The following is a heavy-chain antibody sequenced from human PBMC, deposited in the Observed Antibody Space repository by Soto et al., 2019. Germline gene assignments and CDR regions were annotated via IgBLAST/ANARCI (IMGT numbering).Heavy chain of an antibody. CDR2: ISGSGAST. Sequence: EVQLLESGGGLVQPGGSLRLSCVASGFTFSSYVMNWVRQAPGQGLEWVSAISGSGASTFYPDSVKGRFSISRDNSKNMVCLQMDSLRAEDTAVYYCAKDRNHLPMSLFDYWGQGALVIVSS. J-gene: IGHJ4*02. CDR3: AKDRNHLPMSLFDY. V-gene: IGHV3-23*01. D-gene: IGHD3-10*02. CDR1: GFTFSSYV.